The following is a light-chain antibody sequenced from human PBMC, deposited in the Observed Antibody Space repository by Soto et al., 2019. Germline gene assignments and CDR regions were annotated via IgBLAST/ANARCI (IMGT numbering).Light chain of an antibody. V-gene: IGLV3-1*01. CDR3: QACDSSTVPSV. CDR1: KLGEKY. Sequence: SSELTQPPSVSVSPGQTASITCAGDKLGEKYVCWYQQKPGQSPALVIYRDHSRPSGIPDRFSGSNSGNTAILTISGTQPMDEADYFCQACDSSTVPSVFGSGTKLTVL. CDR2: RDH. J-gene: IGLJ1*01.